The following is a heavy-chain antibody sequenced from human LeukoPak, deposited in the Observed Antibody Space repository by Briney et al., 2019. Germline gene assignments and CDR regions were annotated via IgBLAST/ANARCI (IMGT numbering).Heavy chain of an antibody. CDR2: IYYSGST. CDR1: GGSISSYY. J-gene: IGHJ4*02. CDR3: ARGGYFDY. Sequence: SETLSLTCTVSGGSISSYYWSWIRQPPGKGLEWIGYIYYSGSTNYNPSLKSRVTISVDTSKNQFSLKLSSVTAADTAVYYCARGGYFDYWGQGTLVTVSS. V-gene: IGHV4-59*12.